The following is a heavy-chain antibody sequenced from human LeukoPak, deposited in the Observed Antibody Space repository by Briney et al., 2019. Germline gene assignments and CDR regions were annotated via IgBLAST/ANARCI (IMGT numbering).Heavy chain of an antibody. CDR3: AREGYYYDSSGYYYADY. CDR1: GGTFSSYA. J-gene: IGHJ4*02. D-gene: IGHD3-22*01. V-gene: IGHV1-69*05. Sequence: GASVKVSCKASGGTFSSYAISWVRQAPGQGLKWMGRIIPIFGTANYAQKFQGRVTITTDESTSTAYMELSSLRSEDTAVYYCAREGYYYDSSGYYYADYWGQGTLVTVSS. CDR2: IIPIFGTA.